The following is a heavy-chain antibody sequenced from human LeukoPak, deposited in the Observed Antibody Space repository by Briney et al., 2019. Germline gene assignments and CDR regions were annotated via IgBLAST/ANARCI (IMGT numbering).Heavy chain of an antibody. CDR2: IYSGGST. V-gene: IGHV3-53*01. J-gene: IGHJ4*02. CDR3: ARGFISYGLDY. Sequence: GGSLRLSCAAAGFTFSSNYMSWCRQAPGKGLEWVSVIYSGGSTYYADSVKGRFTISRDNSKNTLYLQMNSLRAEDTAVYYCARGFISYGLDYWGQGTLVTVSS. CDR1: GFTFSSNY. D-gene: IGHD5-18*01.